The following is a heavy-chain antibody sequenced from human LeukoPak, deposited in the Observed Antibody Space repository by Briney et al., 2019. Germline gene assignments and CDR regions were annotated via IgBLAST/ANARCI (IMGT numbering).Heavy chain of an antibody. CDR2: IYYSGST. D-gene: IGHD3-10*01. V-gene: IGHV4-59*01. CDR3: AGDGGYYFDY. J-gene: IGHJ4*02. Sequence: SQTLSLTCTVSGGSISSYYWSWIRQPPGKGLEWIGYIYYSGSTNYNPSLKSRVTISVDTSKNQFSLKLSSVTAADTAVYYCAGDGGYYFDYWGQGTLVTVSS. CDR1: GGSISSYY.